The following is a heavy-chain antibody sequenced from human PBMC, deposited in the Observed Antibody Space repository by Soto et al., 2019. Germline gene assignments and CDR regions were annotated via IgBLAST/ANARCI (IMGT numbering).Heavy chain of an antibody. CDR1: GLTFDSRG. CDR3: TTSNGYFVD. V-gene: IGHV3-23*01. J-gene: IGHJ4*02. CDR2: IDGGVGST. D-gene: IGHD3-22*01. Sequence: EVQLLESGGGLEQSGGSLRLSCAASGLTFDSRGMSWVRQAPGKGLEWVSAIDGGVGSTYYADSVKGRFTISRDNSKNTVYLQMNSRRAEDTAIYYCTTSNGYFVDWGQGTLVTVSS.